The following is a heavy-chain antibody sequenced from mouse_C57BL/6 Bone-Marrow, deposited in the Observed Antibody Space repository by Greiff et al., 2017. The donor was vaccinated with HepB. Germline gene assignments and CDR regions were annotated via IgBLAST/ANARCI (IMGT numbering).Heavy chain of an antibody. J-gene: IGHJ1*03. D-gene: IGHD1-1*01. Sequence: QVQLQQPGAELVKPGASVKLSCKASGYTFTSYWMHWVKQRPGQGLEWIGMIHPNSGSTNYNEKFKSKATLTVDKSSSRAYMQLSSLTSEDSAVYYCARSRITTVVPWYFDVWGTGTTVTVSS. V-gene: IGHV1-64*01. CDR1: GYTFTSYW. CDR2: IHPNSGST. CDR3: ARSRITTVVPWYFDV.